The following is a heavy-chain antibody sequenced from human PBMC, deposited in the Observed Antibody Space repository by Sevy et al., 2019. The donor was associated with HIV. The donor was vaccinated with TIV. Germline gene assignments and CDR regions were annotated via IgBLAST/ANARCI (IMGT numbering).Heavy chain of an antibody. CDR3: ARGHCSGGSCYSGGIAFDI. Sequence: SQTLSLTCAISGDSVSSNSAAWNWIRQSPSRGLEWLGRTYYRSKWYNDYAVSVKSRITINPDTSKNQFSLQLNSVTPEDTAVYYCARGHCSGGSCYSGGIAFDIWGQGTMVTVSS. J-gene: IGHJ3*02. CDR2: TYYRSKWYN. D-gene: IGHD2-15*01. V-gene: IGHV6-1*01. CDR1: GDSVSSNSAA.